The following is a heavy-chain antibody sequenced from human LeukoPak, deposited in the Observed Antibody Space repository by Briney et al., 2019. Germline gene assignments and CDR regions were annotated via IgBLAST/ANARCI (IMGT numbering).Heavy chain of an antibody. J-gene: IGHJ4*02. CDR1: GYIFTIYY. Sequence: ASVNVSCTASGYIFTIYYMHWVRQAPGQGLEWMGIINPSSGSTSYAQKFQGRVTMTRDTSTSTVYMELSSLRSEDTAMYYCARSYYDSSGYQGNDNWGQGTLVTVSS. V-gene: IGHV1-46*01. CDR3: ARSYYDSSGYQGNDN. D-gene: IGHD3-22*01. CDR2: INPSSGST.